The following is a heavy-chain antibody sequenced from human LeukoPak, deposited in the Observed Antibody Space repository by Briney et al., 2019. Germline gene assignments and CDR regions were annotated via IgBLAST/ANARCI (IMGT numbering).Heavy chain of an antibody. Sequence: PSETLSLTCTVSGGSISSSSYYWGWIRQPPGKGPEWIGGIYHSGSTYYKPSLKSRVTISVDASKNQFSLKLSSVTAADTAVYYCARGQARLSWFDPWGQGTLVTVSS. CDR1: GGSISSSSYY. V-gene: IGHV4-39*07. J-gene: IGHJ5*02. CDR2: IYHSGST. D-gene: IGHD6-19*01. CDR3: ARGQARLSWFDP.